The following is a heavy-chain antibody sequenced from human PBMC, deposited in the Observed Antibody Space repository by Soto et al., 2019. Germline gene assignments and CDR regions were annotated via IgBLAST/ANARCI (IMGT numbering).Heavy chain of an antibody. V-gene: IGHV4-59*02. J-gene: IGHJ6*02. CDR3: ARGRRSPTVYYGLDV. CDR2: VYYDGST. CDR1: GDSVSSYY. D-gene: IGHD1-26*01. Sequence: SETLSLTCPVSGDSVSSYYWSWIRQPPGKGLEWIGYVYYDGSTNYNPSLETRVTISIDTSKNQVSLKLNSVTAADTAVYHCARGRRSPTVYYGLDVWGQGTTVTVSS.